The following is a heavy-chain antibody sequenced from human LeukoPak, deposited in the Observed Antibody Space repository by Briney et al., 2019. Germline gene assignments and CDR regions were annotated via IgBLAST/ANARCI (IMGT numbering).Heavy chain of an antibody. CDR3: ASRLDIAGSIEETGVYGMDV. Sequence: GGSLCHSYTASGFTFSGYTMHWVRQAPGKGLEYVSGITSNGDRTNYANSVRGRFTVSRDNSKNTLYLQMDSLRPEDMAVYYCASRLDIAGSIEETGVYGMDVWGQGPTPTFSS. CDR2: ITSNGDRT. CDR1: GFTFSGYT. V-gene: IGHV3-64*01. J-gene: IGHJ6*02. D-gene: IGHD1-20*01.